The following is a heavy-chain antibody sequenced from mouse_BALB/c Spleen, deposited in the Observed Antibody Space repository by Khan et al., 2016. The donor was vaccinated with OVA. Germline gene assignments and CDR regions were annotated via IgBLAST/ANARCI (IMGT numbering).Heavy chain of an antibody. CDR1: GYTFTDYA. Sequence: QVQLQQPGPELVRPGVSVKISCKGSGYTFTDYAMYWVKQSHAKSLEWIGLISTYSGNTNYNQKFKGKATMTVDKSSSTAYMELARLTSEASAIYYCARPAYDGYYDYWGQGTTRTVSS. J-gene: IGHJ2*01. CDR3: ARPAYDGYYDY. D-gene: IGHD2-3*01. V-gene: IGHV1S137*01. CDR2: ISTYSGNT.